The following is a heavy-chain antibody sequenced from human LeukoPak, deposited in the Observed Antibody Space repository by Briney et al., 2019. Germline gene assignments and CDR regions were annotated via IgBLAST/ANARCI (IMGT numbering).Heavy chain of an antibody. Sequence: GASVKVSCKASGGIFSKYGISWVRQAPGQGLEWMGWINPNSGGTNYAQKFQGRVTMTRDTSISTAYMELSGLRSDDTAVYYCARANMVRGVGLFFDRNWFDPWGQGTLVTVSS. V-gene: IGHV1-2*02. CDR1: GGIFSKYG. J-gene: IGHJ5*02. CDR2: INPNSGGT. CDR3: ARANMVRGVGLFFDRNWFDP. D-gene: IGHD3-10*01.